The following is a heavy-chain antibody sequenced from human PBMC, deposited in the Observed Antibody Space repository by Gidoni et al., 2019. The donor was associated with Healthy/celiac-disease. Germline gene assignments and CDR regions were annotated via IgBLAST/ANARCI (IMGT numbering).Heavy chain of an antibody. D-gene: IGHD6-19*01. CDR2: IYWDDDK. J-gene: IGHJ4*02. CDR3: AHRAYSSGRANYYFDY. Sequence: SWIRQPPGKALEWLSLIYWDDDKRYSPSLKSRLTITKDTSKNQVVITMTNMDPVETATYYCAHRAYSSGRANYYFDYWGQGTLVTVSS. V-gene: IGHV2-5*08.